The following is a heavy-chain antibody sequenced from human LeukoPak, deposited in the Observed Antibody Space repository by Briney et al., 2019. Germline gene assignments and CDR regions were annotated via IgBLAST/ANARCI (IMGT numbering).Heavy chain of an antibody. CDR3: ARGFGSGSFLA. CDR2: INHSGST. V-gene: IGHV4-34*01. CDR1: GGSFRGYY. J-gene: IGHJ5*02. D-gene: IGHD3-10*01. Sequence: PSETLSLTGAVYGGSFRGYYWSWIRNPPGKGLEWIGEINHSGSTNYNPSLKSRVTISVDTSKNQFSLKLSSVTAADTAVYYCARGFGSGSFLAWGQGTLVTVSS.